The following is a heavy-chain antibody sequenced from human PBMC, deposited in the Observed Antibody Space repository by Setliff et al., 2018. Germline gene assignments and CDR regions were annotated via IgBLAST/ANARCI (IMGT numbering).Heavy chain of an antibody. V-gene: IGHV4-59*03. D-gene: IGHD3-3*01. J-gene: IGHJ4*02. Sequence: SETLSLTCTVSGVSIRGLYWTWIRQSPKRGLEWLGYAFHTGKTDYNPSLMSRVIISIDMSRKQFSLKLSSVTAADTAMYFCARGGYNSRSGYSAYYYDYWGQGALGTVSS. CDR2: AFHTGKT. CDR3: ARGGYNSRSGYSAYYYDY. CDR1: GVSIRGLY.